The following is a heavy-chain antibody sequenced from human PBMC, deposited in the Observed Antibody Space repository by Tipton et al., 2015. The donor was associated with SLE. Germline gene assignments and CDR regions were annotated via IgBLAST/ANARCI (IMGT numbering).Heavy chain of an antibody. D-gene: IGHD6-19*01. CDR3: ARARSGVGSAFDI. CDR1: GFKISDYW. CDR2: LNSDESST. V-gene: IGHV3-74*01. Sequence: FPRLSCAASGFKISDYWMYWVRQAPGKGLVWVSRLNSDESSTGYADFVKGRFTISRDNDKNTAYLQMNNLRAEDTAVYYCARARSGVGSAFDIWGRGTKVTVSS. J-gene: IGHJ3*02.